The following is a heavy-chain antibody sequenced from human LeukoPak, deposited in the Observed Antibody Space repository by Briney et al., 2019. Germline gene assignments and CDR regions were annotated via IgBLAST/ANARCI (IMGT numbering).Heavy chain of an antibody. CDR2: INHSGST. CDR3: AGPGAGDLDY. CDR1: GGPFGVYY. D-gene: IGHD3-10*01. Sequence: PSVTLSLTCVVYGGPFGVYYWSWVRQPPGKGLEWIGEINHSGSTNYNPSLKSRVTISVDTSKNHFSLKLSSVTAADTAVYYCAGPGAGDLDYWGQGTLVTVSS. J-gene: IGHJ4*02. V-gene: IGHV4-34*01.